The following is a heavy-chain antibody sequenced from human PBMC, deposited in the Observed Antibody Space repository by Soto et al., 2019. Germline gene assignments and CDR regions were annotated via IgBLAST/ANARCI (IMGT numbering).Heavy chain of an antibody. CDR2: IDPSDSQT. CDR1: GYGFAGYW. Sequence: GESLKISCKGSGYGFAGYWITWVRQKPGKGLEWMGRIDPSDSQTYYSPSFRGHVTISVTKSITTVFLQWSSLRASDTAMYYCARQIYDSDTGPNFQYYFDSWGQGTPVTVSS. V-gene: IGHV5-10-1*01. J-gene: IGHJ4*02. D-gene: IGHD3-22*01. CDR3: ARQIYDSDTGPNFQYYFDS.